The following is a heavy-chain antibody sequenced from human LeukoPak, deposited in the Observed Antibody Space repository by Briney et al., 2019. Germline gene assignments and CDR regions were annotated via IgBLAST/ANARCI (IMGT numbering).Heavy chain of an antibody. Sequence: GASVKVSCKTSGYTFTTYAMHWVRQASGQRLEWMGWINAGKGNTKYSQEFQGRVTITRDTSATTAYMELSSLRSEDMAVYYCARGTYLGAVPGPDYFDSWAQGPLFTVSP. CDR2: INAGKGNT. D-gene: IGHD2-2*01. J-gene: IGHJ4*02. V-gene: IGHV1-3*03. CDR1: GYTFTTYA. CDR3: ARGTYLGAVPGPDYFDS.